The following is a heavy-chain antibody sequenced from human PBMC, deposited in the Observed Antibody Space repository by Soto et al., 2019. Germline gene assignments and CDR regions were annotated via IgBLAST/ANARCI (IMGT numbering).Heavy chain of an antibody. Sequence: SCAASGFTFRSYWMSWVRQAPGKGLEWVANIRPDGSQKWYVDSVKGRFTISRDNAKKSLYLQMNSLRAEDTAVYYCARGDYYDSSGPFSDAFDIWGQGTMVT. CDR2: IRPDGSQK. CDR1: GFTFRSYW. J-gene: IGHJ3*02. CDR3: ARGDYYDSSGPFSDAFDI. D-gene: IGHD3-22*01. V-gene: IGHV3-7*04.